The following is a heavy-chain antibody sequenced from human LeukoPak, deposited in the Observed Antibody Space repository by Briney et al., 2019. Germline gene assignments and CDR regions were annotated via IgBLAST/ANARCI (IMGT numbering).Heavy chain of an antibody. J-gene: IGHJ4*02. D-gene: IGHD6-13*01. CDR2: VQYDGSKT. CDR1: GFTFSSYG. V-gene: IGHV3-30*02. Sequence: GGSLRLSCAASGFTFSSYGMHWVRQTPGKGLEWVAFVQYDGSKTYYTDSVKGRFTISRDNSKNTLWLQMNSLRPEDTALYYCSPLVPFDYWGQGTLVTVSS. CDR3: SPLVPFDY.